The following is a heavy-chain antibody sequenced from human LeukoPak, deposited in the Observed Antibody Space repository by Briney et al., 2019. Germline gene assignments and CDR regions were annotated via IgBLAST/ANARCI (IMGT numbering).Heavy chain of an antibody. J-gene: IGHJ5*02. V-gene: IGHV4-59*12. Sequence: SETLSLTCAVYGGSFSGYYWSWIRQPPGKGLEWIGYIYYSGSTNYNPSLKSRVTISVDTSKNQFSLKLSSVTAADTAVYYCARDLGVVVAASNWFDPWGQGTLVTVSS. CDR2: IYYSGST. D-gene: IGHD2-15*01. CDR1: GGSFSGYY. CDR3: ARDLGVVVAASNWFDP.